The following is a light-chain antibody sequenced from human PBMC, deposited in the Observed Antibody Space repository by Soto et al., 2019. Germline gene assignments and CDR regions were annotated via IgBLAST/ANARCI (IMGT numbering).Light chain of an antibody. J-gene: IGKJ1*01. V-gene: IGKV1-5*01. CDR3: RTSHSFWT. CDR2: DAS. Sequence: DRQRAQTATTVSASVGDRFTITCRASQSITRWLAWSTPKPGKAPKILIYDASSLESGVPSRFRVSGSGTEFTLSVGSLQPEEFATDYCRTSHSFWTLAQGTKVDIK. CDR1: QSITRW.